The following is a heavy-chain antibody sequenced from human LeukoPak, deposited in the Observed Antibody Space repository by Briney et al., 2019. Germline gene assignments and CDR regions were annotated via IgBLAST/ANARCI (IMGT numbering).Heavy chain of an antibody. CDR1: GFTFDDYA. J-gene: IGHJ4*02. D-gene: IGHD4-23*01. V-gene: IGHV3-43*02. Sequence: GGSLRLSCAASGFTFDDYAMHWVRQAPGKGLEWVSLISGDGGGTYYADSVKGRFTISRDNSKNSLYLQMNSLRTEDTALYYCAEDRLRWRRDRTPLDYWGQGTLVTVSS. CDR3: AEDRLRWRRDRTPLDY. CDR2: ISGDGGGT.